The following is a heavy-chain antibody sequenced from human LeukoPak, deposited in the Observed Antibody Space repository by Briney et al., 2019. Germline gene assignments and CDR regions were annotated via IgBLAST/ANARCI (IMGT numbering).Heavy chain of an antibody. J-gene: IGHJ4*02. D-gene: IGHD3-10*01. CDR3: AKDPTIYGSGSPWYFDY. CDR2: ISYDGSNK. CDR1: GFTFSSYG. V-gene: IGHV3-30*18. Sequence: GRSLRLSCAASGFTFSSYGMHWVRQAPGKGLEWVAVISYDGSNKYYADSVKGRFTISRDNSKNTLYLQMNSLRAEDTAVYYCAKDPTIYGSGSPWYFDYGGQGTLVTVSS.